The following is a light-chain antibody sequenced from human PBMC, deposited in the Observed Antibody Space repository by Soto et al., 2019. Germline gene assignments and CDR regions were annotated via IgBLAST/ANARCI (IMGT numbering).Light chain of an antibody. V-gene: IGKV3-20*01. J-gene: IGKJ4*01. CDR2: GAS. CDR1: ETVPSSY. Sequence: EIVLTQSPGTLSLSAGESATLSCRASETVPSSYLAWFQQRPSQAPRLLIYGASNRATGVPDRVSGSGSGAEFSLTINGLEPEDFAVYICQQYGNSPLTFGGGTRIEIK. CDR3: QQYGNSPLT.